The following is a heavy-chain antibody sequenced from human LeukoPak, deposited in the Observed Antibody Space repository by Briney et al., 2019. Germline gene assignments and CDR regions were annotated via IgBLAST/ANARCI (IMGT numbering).Heavy chain of an antibody. D-gene: IGHD3-22*01. J-gene: IGHJ4*02. CDR3: ARDLGYSASY. CDR2: FYTSGSA. CDR1: GGSFNVGSYY. V-gene: IGHV4-61*09. Sequence: PSETLSLTCTVSGGSFNVGSYYWTWLPQPAGKGLEWIGHFYTSGSAKYNPSLMSRVTISVDTSKNQFSLKLNSVTAADTAVYYCARDLGYSASYWGQGTLVTVSS.